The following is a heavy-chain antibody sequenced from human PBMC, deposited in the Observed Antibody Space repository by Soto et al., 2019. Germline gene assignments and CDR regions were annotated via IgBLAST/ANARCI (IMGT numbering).Heavy chain of an antibody. CDR1: GGTFSSYA. CDR2: IIPIFGTA. CDR3: AREGVNGWFDP. Sequence: VASVKVSCKASGGTFSSYAISWVRQAPGQGLEWMGGIIPIFGTANYAQKFQGRVTITADKSTSTAYMELSSLRSEDTAVYYCAREGVNGWFDPWDQGPMVRVAS. J-gene: IGHJ5*02. D-gene: IGHD2-8*01. V-gene: IGHV1-69*06.